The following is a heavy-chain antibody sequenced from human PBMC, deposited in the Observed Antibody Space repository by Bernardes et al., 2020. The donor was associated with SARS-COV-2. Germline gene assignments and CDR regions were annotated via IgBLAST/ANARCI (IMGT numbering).Heavy chain of an antibody. Sequence: GGSLRLSCAASGFTFSSYWMSWVRQAPGKGLEWVANIKQDGSEKYYVDSVKGRFTISRDNAKNSLYLQMNSLRAEDTAVYYCARDGVDYDDYDDYGDYFEYFQHWGQGTLVTVSS. J-gene: IGHJ1*01. CDR1: GFTFSSYW. V-gene: IGHV3-7*04. CDR2: IKQDGSEK. D-gene: IGHD4-17*01. CDR3: ARDGVDYDDYDDYGDYFEYFQH.